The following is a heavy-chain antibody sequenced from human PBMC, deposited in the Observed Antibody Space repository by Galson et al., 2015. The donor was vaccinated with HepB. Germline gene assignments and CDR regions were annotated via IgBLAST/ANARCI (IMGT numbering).Heavy chain of an antibody. CDR3: ARDSRLELQLNNYYSYGMDV. CDR2: VSGYDGSA. D-gene: IGHD1-7*01. CDR1: GYDFNKYG. Sequence: SVKVSCKASGYDFNKYGLSWVRQAPGQRLKWMGWVSGYDGSANYAPKFQGRVTMTTQKSTGTAYVEMRSLTSDDTAVYYCARDSRLELQLNNYYSYGMDVWGQGTAVTVS. V-gene: IGHV1-18*01. J-gene: IGHJ6*02.